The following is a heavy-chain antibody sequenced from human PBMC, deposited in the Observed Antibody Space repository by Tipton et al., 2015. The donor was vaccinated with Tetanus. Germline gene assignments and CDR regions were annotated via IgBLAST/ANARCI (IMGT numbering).Heavy chain of an antibody. Sequence: QLVQSGAEVKKPGESLKISCQGSGYSFNIYWIAWVRQMPGKGLEWMGIMYPGGSATTYSPSFQGQVTFSADRSINTAYLQWSSLKASDTATYYCARRLGPYTGDQVWHFDLWGRGTPVTVSS. CDR1: GYSFNIYW. CDR3: ARRLGPYTGDQVWHFDL. J-gene: IGHJ2*01. CDR2: MYPGGSAT. V-gene: IGHV5-51*01. D-gene: IGHD7-27*01.